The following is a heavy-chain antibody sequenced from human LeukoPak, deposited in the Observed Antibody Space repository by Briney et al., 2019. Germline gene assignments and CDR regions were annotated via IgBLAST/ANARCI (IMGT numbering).Heavy chain of an antibody. CDR1: GYTFTSYG. CDR3: ASSSGGLRPGLRSDS. CDR2: ISAYNGNT. J-gene: IGHJ5*01. Sequence: GASVKVSCKASGYTFTSYGISWVRQAPGQGLEWMGWISAYNGNTNYAQKLQGRVTITADESTSTAYMELSSLRSEDTAVYYCASSSGGLRPGLRSDSWGQGTLVTVSS. D-gene: IGHD2-15*01. V-gene: IGHV1-18*01.